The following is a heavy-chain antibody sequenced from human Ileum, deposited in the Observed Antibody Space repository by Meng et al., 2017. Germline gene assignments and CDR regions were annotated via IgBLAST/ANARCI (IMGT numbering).Heavy chain of an antibody. CDR2: ITAGNGNT. J-gene: IGHJ4*02. D-gene: IGHD3-10*01. CDR1: GFTFVSYA. V-gene: IGHV1-3*01. Sequence: QGQLVQSGAEVKKPGASVKVSCKASGFTFVSYAIYWVRQAPGQGLEWMGWITAGNGNTKYSQKFQGRVTITRDTSASAVYMELSNLKFEDTAVYYCARDMPYSSGSFDYWGQGTLVTVSS. CDR3: ARDMPYSSGSFDY.